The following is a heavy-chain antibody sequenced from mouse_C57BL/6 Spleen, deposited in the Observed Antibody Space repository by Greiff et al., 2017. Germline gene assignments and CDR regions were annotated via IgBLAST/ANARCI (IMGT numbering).Heavy chain of an antibody. CDR3: TRWDY. V-gene: IGHV1-15*01. J-gene: IGHJ2*01. D-gene: IGHD4-1*01. CDR1: GYPFTDYE. Sequence: VQLQASGAELVRPGASVTLSCKASGYPFTDYEMHWVKQTPVHGLEWIGAIDPDTGGTAYNQKFKGKAILTAAKSSSTAYMELRSLASEDAAVDYCTRWDYWGQGTTLTVSS. CDR2: IDPDTGGT.